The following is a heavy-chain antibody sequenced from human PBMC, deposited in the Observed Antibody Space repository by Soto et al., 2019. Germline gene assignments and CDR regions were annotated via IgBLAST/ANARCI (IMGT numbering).Heavy chain of an antibody. CDR3: ARERPDGARLDP. Sequence: QVQLQESGPGLVKPSQTLSLTCTVSGGSISSGDYYWSWIRQPPGKGLEWIGYIYYSGSTYYNPSLKCRVTISVDTSKNQFSLQLSYVTAADTAVYYCARERPDGARLDPWGQETRVTVSS. D-gene: IGHD6-6*01. CDR1: GGSISSGDYY. V-gene: IGHV4-30-4*01. CDR2: IYYSGST. J-gene: IGHJ5*02.